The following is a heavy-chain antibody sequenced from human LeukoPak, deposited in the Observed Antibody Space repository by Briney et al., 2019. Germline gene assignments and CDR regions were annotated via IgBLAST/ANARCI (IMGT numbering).Heavy chain of an antibody. Sequence: ASVKVSCKASGYTLTSYGISWVRQAPGQGLEWMGWISAYNGNTNYAQKLQGRVTMTTDTSTSTAYMELRSLRSDDTAVYYCARDIGDEQQLVFDYWGQGTLVTVSS. CDR3: ARDIGDEQQLVFDY. CDR1: GYTLTSYG. V-gene: IGHV1-18*01. CDR2: ISAYNGNT. D-gene: IGHD6-13*01. J-gene: IGHJ4*02.